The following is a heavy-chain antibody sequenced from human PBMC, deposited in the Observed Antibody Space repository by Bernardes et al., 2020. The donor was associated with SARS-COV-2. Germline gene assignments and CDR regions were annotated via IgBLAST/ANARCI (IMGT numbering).Heavy chain of an antibody. CDR1: GFMFSRYW. Sequence: GGSLRLSCGVSGFMFSRYWMSWVRQAPGKGLEWVANINQNEKEKKYVDSVKGRFTISRDNAKNLVYLEMYSLRAEDTAVYYCARVGYNDYDLGDWGQGTLVTVSP. V-gene: IGHV3-7*03. J-gene: IGHJ4*02. CDR2: INQNEKEK. CDR3: ARVGYNDYDLGD. D-gene: IGHD5-12*01.